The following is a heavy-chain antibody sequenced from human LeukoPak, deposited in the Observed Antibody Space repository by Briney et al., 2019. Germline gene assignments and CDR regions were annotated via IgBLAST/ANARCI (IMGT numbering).Heavy chain of an antibody. CDR3: ARDPVDCSGGSCYPDSLDY. Sequence: GASVKVSCKASGYTFTSYYMHWVRQAPGQGLEWMGIINPSGGSTSYAQKFQGRVTMTRDTSTSTVYMELSSLRSEDTAVYYCARDPVDCSGGSCYPDSLDYWGQGTLVTVSS. CDR2: INPSGGST. J-gene: IGHJ4*02. V-gene: IGHV1-46*01. D-gene: IGHD2-15*01. CDR1: GYTFTSYY.